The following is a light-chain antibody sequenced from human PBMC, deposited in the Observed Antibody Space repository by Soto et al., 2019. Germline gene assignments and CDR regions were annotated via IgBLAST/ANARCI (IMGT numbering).Light chain of an antibody. J-gene: IGKJ5*01. Sequence: EIVMTQSAATLSVYTGESVTLSCRASQSVASNLAWYQQRPGQAPSLLIYGASTRAPGIPARFSGSGSETDFTLTISSLHSEDFAVYHCQHYTSWPITFGQGTRLEIK. CDR2: GAS. CDR3: QHYTSWPIT. CDR1: QSVASN. V-gene: IGKV3-15*01.